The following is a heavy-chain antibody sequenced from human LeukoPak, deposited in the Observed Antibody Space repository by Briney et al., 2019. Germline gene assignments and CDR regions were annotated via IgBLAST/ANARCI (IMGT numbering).Heavy chain of an antibody. Sequence: ASVKVSCKASGYTFTSYDINWVRQATGQGLEWMGWMNPNSGNTGYAQKFQGRVTITRNTSISTAYMELSSLRSEDTAVYYCARGRGRTTLRPNWFDPWGQGTLVTVSS. CDR1: GYTFTSYD. CDR3: ARGRGRTTLRPNWFDP. D-gene: IGHD1-1*01. J-gene: IGHJ5*02. V-gene: IGHV1-8*03. CDR2: MNPNSGNT.